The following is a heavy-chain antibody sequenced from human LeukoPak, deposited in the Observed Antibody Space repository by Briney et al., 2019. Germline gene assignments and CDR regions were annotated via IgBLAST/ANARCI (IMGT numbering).Heavy chain of an antibody. J-gene: IGHJ4*02. CDR3: ARDRVGATSYYFDY. D-gene: IGHD1-26*01. CDR2: VYYSGST. V-gene: IGHV4-59*01. Sequence: SETLSLTCTVSGGSINTYYWSWIRQPPGKGLEWIRYVYYSGSTNYNPSLKSRVTISVDTSKNQFSLKLSSVTAADTAVYYCARDRVGATSYYFDYWGQGTLVTVSS. CDR1: GGSINTYY.